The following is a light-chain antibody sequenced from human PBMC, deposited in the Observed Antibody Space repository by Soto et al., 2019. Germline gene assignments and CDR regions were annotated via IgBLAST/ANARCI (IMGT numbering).Light chain of an antibody. Sequence: DIQMTQSPSSLSASVGDRVTITCKASQDIKNYLNWYQQKPGKAPKLLIYEASNLDTGVPSRFSGSGSGRSFTITISSLQPEDIATYYCQQCDDFITFGGGTRIEIK. V-gene: IGKV1-33*01. CDR1: QDIKNY. CDR3: QQCDDFIT. J-gene: IGKJ4*01. CDR2: EAS.